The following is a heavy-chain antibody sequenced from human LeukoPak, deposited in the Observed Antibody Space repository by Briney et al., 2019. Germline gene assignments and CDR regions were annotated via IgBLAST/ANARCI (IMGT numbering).Heavy chain of an antibody. J-gene: IGHJ4*02. CDR2: ISVYNGNT. Sequence: ASVKVSCKASGYTFSGYGISWVRQAPGQGLEWMGWISVYNGNTDYAQKLQGRVTMTTDTSTSTAYMELRSLISDDTAVYYCARDVARGYTYGHLQDYWGQGTLVTVSS. D-gene: IGHD5-18*01. V-gene: IGHV1-18*01. CDR3: ARDVARGYTYGHLQDY. CDR1: GYTFSGYG.